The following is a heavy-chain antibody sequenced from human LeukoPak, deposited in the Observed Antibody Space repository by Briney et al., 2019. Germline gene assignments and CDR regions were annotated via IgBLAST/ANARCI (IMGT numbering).Heavy chain of an antibody. CDR2: IDIDGSST. V-gene: IGHV3-74*01. CDR3: ARDRPHNWFDP. J-gene: IGHJ5*02. CDR1: GFTFSSYW. Sequence: PGGSLRLSCAASGFTFSSYWMHWVRQAPGKGLVWVSRIDIDGSSTTYADSVKGRFTISRDNAKNTLYLQMNNLRAEDTAMYYCARDRPHNWFDPWGQGTLVTVSS.